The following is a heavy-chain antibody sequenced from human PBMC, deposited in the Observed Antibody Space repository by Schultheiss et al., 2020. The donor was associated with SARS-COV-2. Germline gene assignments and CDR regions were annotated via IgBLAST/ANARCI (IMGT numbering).Heavy chain of an antibody. CDR3: ASGNFGELAGGMDV. Sequence: SETLSLTCTVSGGSISSGGYYWSWNRQHPGKGLEWIGYIYYSESTYYNPSLKSLVTISVDTSKNQFSLKLSSVTAADTAVYYCASGNFGELAGGMDVWGQGTTVTVSS. CDR1: GGSISSGGYY. CDR2: IYYSEST. D-gene: IGHD3-10*01. V-gene: IGHV4-31*01. J-gene: IGHJ6*02.